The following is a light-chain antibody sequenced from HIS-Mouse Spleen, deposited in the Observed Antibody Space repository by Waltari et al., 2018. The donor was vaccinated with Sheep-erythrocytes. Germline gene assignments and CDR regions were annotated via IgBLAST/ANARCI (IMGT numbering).Light chain of an antibody. V-gene: IGLV2-8*01. CDR1: SSDVGGYYY. CDR3: SSYAGSNNWV. Sequence: QSALTQPASVSGSPGQSFTISCTGTSSDVGGYYYVPWYQQHPGKAPKLMIYEVSKRPSGVPDRFSGSKSGNTASLTVSGLQAEDEADYYCSSYAGSNNWVFGGGTKLTVL. CDR2: EVS. J-gene: IGLJ3*02.